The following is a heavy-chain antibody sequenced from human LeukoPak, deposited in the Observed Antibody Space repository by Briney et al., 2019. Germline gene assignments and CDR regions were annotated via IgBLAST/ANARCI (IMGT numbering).Heavy chain of an antibody. CDR3: ARDGHPFDF. J-gene: IGHJ4*02. CDR1: GFTVSSNY. D-gene: IGHD3/OR15-3a*01. V-gene: IGHV3-7*04. Sequence: GGSLRLSCAASGFTVSSNYMSWVRQAPGKGLEWVANIKQDGSERYYVDSVKGRFTISRDNAKKSLYLQMNSLRVEDTAVYYCARDGHPFDFWGQGTLVTVSS. CDR2: IKQDGSER.